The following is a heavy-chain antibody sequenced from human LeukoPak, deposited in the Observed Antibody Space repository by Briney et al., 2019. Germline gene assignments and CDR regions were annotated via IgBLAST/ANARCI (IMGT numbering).Heavy chain of an antibody. V-gene: IGHV3-43*02. D-gene: IGHD6-19*01. CDR2: ISGDGGST. J-gene: IGHJ6*03. Sequence: GGSLRLSXAASGFTFDDYAMHWVRQAPGKGLEWVSLISGDGGSTYYADSVKGRFTISRDNSKNSLYLQMNSLRTEDTALYYCANGIQSSGWYRAYYYMDVWGKGTTVTVSS. CDR1: GFTFDDYA. CDR3: ANGIQSSGWYRAYYYMDV.